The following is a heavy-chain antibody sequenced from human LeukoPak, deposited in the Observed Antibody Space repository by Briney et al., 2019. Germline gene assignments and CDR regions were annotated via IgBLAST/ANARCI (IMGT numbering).Heavy chain of an antibody. CDR2: ISGNNINT. CDR1: DFTFNNYG. V-gene: IGHV3-23*01. J-gene: IGHJ4*02. Sequence: VGSLRLSCVASDFTFNNYGMSWVRQAPRERLEWVSTISGNNINTHYAKSVEGRFTISRDNSKNSLYMQMNSLRAEDTAIYYCARDVGGAMFDYWGQGTLVTVSS. CDR3: ARDVGGAMFDY. D-gene: IGHD1-26*01.